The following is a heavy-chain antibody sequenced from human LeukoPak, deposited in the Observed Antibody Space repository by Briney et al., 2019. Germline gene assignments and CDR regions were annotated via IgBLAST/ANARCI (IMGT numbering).Heavy chain of an antibody. CDR2: ITPNADRT. J-gene: IGHJ1*01. CDR1: GFTFGSYG. Sequence: NPGGSLRLSCAASGFTFGSYGMSWVRQAPGKGLEWVSFITPNADRTSYADSVEGRFTISRDNPRNTLYMQMNSLRDEDTALYYCAIMHGYYDGSGYWVQWGQGTLVTVSS. D-gene: IGHD3-22*01. CDR3: AIMHGYYDGSGYWVQ. V-gene: IGHV3-23*01.